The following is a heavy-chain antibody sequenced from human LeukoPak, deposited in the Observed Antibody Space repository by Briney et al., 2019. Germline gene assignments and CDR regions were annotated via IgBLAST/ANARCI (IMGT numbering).Heavy chain of an antibody. J-gene: IGHJ3*01. CDR1: GGSILSSSYY. V-gene: IGHV3-23*01. CDR3: AMKAVPRPRLHDAFDF. D-gene: IGHD5-24*01. Sequence: ETLSLTCTVSGGSILSSSYYWGWIRQAPGKGLEWVSAISGSASSTYHADSVKGRFTISRDNSKNTLYLQMNSLRADDTAVYYCAMKAVPRPRLHDAFDFWGQGTVVSVSS. CDR2: ISGSASST.